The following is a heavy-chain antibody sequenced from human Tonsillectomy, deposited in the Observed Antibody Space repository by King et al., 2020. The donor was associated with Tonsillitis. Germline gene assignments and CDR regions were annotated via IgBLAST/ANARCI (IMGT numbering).Heavy chain of an antibody. D-gene: IGHD3-3*02. CDR3: AREGLAEGLDY. CDR2: LSSSSVYI. V-gene: IGHV3-21*01. CDR1: GLPFNTYS. Sequence: VQLVESGGGLVRPGGSLRLSCAASGLPFNTYSMNWVSNAPGKGLESDSSLSSSSVYIYYADSGKGRFTLSRDNAKKSLFLQMNSLRAEDTAVYYCAREGLAEGLDYWGQGTLVTV. J-gene: IGHJ4*02.